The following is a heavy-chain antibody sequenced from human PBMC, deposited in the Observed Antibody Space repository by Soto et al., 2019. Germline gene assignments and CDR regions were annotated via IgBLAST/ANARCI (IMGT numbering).Heavy chain of an antibody. V-gene: IGHV1-3*01. CDR1: GYIFINYF. D-gene: IGHD6-19*01. CDR3: ARGRAVAGMFSDWFDT. J-gene: IGHJ5*02. CDR2: INPVNGDT. Sequence: ASVKVSCKASGYIFINYFMHWVRQAPGQRLEWMGWINPVNGDTKYSQKFLDRVTITRDTSATTAYLDLNSLKSEDTAIYYCARGRAVAGMFSDWFDTWGQGTLVTVSS.